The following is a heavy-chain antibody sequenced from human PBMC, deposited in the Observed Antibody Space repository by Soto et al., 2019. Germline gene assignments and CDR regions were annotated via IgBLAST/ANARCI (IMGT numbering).Heavy chain of an antibody. D-gene: IGHD2-15*01. V-gene: IGHV1-69*01. CDR2: IIPIFGTT. CDR3: ASPLGCSGGSCYGRWDV. CDR1: GGTFSSYA. J-gene: IGHJ4*02. Sequence: QVQLVQSGAEVKKPGSSVKVSCKASGGTFSSYAISWVRQAPGQGLEWMGGIIPIFGTTKYAQKFQGRVTITADESTSTAYMELSSLRYEDTAVYYCASPLGCSGGSCYGRWDVWGQGALVTVSS.